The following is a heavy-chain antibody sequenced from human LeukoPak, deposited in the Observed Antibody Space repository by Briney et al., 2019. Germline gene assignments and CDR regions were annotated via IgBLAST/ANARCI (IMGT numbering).Heavy chain of an antibody. CDR3: AKDTPVITIFGVASGDY. CDR2: IRYDGSNK. D-gene: IGHD3-3*01. CDR1: GFTFSSYG. J-gene: IGHJ4*02. Sequence: PGGSLRLSCAASGFTFSSYGVHWVRQAPGKGLEWVAFIRYDGSNKYYADSVKGRFTISRDNSKNTLYLQMNSLRAEDTAVYYCAKDTPVITIFGVASGDYWGQGTLVTVSS. V-gene: IGHV3-30*02.